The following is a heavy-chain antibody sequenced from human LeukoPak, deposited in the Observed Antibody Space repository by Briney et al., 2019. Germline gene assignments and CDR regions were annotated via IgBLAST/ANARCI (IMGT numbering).Heavy chain of an antibody. J-gene: IGHJ3*02. Sequence: ASVKVSCKASGGTFSSYAISWVRQAPGQGLEWMGGIIPIFGTANYAQKLQGRVTMTTDTSTSTAYMELRSLRSDDTAVYYCASRQWLAYDAFDIWGQGTMVTVSS. CDR3: ASRQWLAYDAFDI. D-gene: IGHD6-19*01. CDR2: IIPIFGTA. V-gene: IGHV1-69*05. CDR1: GGTFSSYA.